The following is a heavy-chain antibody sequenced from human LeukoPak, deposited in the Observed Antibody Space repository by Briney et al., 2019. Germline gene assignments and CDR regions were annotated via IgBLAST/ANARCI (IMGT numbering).Heavy chain of an antibody. J-gene: IGHJ3*02. CDR3: ARQQIDTQQLVWLPESSAHDAFDI. CDR1: GGSISSGSYY. CDR2: IYTSGST. V-gene: IGHV4-61*02. Sequence: SETLSLTCTVSGGSISSGSYYWSWIRQPAGKGLEWIGRIYTSGSTNYNPSLKSRVTISVDTSKNQFSLKLSSVTAADTAVYYCARQQIDTQQLVWLPESSAHDAFDIWGQGTMVTVSS. D-gene: IGHD6-6*01.